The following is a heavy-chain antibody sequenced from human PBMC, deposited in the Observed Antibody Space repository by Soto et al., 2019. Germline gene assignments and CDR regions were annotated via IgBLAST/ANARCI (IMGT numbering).Heavy chain of an antibody. CDR2: ISAYNGNT. J-gene: IGHJ4*02. Sequence: QVQLVQSGAEVKKPGASVKVSCKASGYTFTSYVISWVRQAPGQGLEWMGGISAYNGNTNYAQKLQGRVTRTTDTSTSTSYMELRILRSDDTAEYYCVVASQPYYFDYWGQGTLVTVSS. CDR3: VVASQPYYFDY. CDR1: GYTFTSYV. V-gene: IGHV1-18*01. D-gene: IGHD2-15*01.